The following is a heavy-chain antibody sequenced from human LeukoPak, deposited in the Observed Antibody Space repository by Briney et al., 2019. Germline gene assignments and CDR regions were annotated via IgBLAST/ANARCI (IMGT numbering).Heavy chain of an antibody. Sequence: ASVKVSCKASGYTFTGYYMHWVRQAPGQGLEWMGWINPKSGVTDSAQNFQGRVTLTRDTSISTAYMELSRLRSDDTAVYYCVNGGIVVVTAIRLVLFDNWGQGTLVTVSS. J-gene: IGHJ4*02. V-gene: IGHV1-2*02. CDR1: GYTFTGYY. CDR2: INPKSGVT. CDR3: VNGGIVVVTAIRLVLFDN. D-gene: IGHD2-21*02.